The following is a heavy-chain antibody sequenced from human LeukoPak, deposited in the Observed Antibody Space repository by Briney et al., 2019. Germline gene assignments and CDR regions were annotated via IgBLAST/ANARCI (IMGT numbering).Heavy chain of an antibody. V-gene: IGHV3-33*01. CDR1: GFSFSIYG. CDR2: IWYDESNK. CDR3: ARRQGDAFDI. Sequence: GGALRLSCAACGFSFSIYGMHWVRQAPGKGLEWLALIWYDESNKYYADSVKGRFTISRDNSKNTLYLQMNSLRVEDTAVYYCARRQGDAFDIWGQGTMVTVSS. J-gene: IGHJ3*02.